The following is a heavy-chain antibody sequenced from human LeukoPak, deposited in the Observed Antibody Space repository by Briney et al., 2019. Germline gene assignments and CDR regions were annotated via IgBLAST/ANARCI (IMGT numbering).Heavy chain of an antibody. CDR1: GGTFSSYA. CDR3: ASYDSSGYYYRSDAFDI. J-gene: IGHJ3*02. CDR2: IIPILGIA. D-gene: IGHD3-22*01. Sequence: GASVKVSCTASGGTFSSYAISWVRQAPGQGLEWMGRIIPILGIANYAQKFQGRVTITADKSTSTAYMELSSLRSEDTAVYYCASYDSSGYYYRSDAFDIWGQGTMVTVSS. V-gene: IGHV1-69*04.